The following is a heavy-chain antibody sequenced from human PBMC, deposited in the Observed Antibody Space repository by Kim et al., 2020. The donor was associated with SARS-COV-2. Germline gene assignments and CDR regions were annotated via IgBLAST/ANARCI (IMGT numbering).Heavy chain of an antibody. J-gene: IGHJ5*02. CDR3: ARVMATSGSIRFDP. Sequence: SETLSLTCIVSGGAISTYDWNWIRQPPGKGLEWMGAIYYSGITKYNPSLKSRVTISVDTSKNQFSLRLTSVTAADTAVYYCARVMATSGSIRFDPWGQGT. CDR1: GGAISTYD. V-gene: IGHV4-59*01. CDR2: IYYSGIT. D-gene: IGHD7-27*01.